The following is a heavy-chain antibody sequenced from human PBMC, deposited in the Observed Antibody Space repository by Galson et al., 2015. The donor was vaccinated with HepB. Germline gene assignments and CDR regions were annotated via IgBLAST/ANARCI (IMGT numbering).Heavy chain of an antibody. J-gene: IGHJ4*02. CDR3: ARESGGGAYSSGPDYFDY. Sequence: SVKVSCKASGGTFSSYAISWVRQAPGQGLEWMGRIIPILGIANYAQKFQGRVTITADKSTSTAYMELSSLRSEDTAVYYCARESGGGAYSSGPDYFDYWGQGTLVTVSS. CDR1: GGTFSSYA. V-gene: IGHV1-69*04. CDR2: IIPILGIA. D-gene: IGHD6-19*01.